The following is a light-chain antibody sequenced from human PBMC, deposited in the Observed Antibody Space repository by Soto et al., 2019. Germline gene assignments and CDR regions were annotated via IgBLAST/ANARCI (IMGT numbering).Light chain of an antibody. J-gene: IGLJ3*02. V-gene: IGLV7-43*01. CDR2: SVN. CDR3: LVYVGGAWV. CDR1: AGEVTSGYY. Sequence: QTVVTQEPSLTVSPGGTVTLTCASSAGEVTSGYYPNWVRQKPGQAPRTLIYSVNNKHSWTPARFSGSLLGGKATLTLSGAQFEDEADYYCLVYVGGAWVFGGGTQLTVL.